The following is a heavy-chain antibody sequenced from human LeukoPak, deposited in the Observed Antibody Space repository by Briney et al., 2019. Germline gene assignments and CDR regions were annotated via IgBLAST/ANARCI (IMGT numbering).Heavy chain of an antibody. J-gene: IGHJ4*02. CDR2: ISAYNGNT. V-gene: IGHV1-18*01. Sequence: ASVKVSCKASGYTFTSYGISWVRQAPGQGLEWMGWISAYNGNTNYAQKLQGRVTMTTDTSTSTAYMELRSLRSDDTAVYYCARDRSPYSSGWYYFDYWGQGTLVTVPS. CDR3: ARDRSPYSSGWYYFDY. CDR1: GYTFTSYG. D-gene: IGHD6-19*01.